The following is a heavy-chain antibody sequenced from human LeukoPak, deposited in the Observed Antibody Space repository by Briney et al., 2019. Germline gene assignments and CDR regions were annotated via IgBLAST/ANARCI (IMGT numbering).Heavy chain of an antibody. CDR1: GGSISSYY. V-gene: IGHV4-59*08. CDR2: IYYSGST. D-gene: IGHD3-22*01. Sequence: PSETLSLTCTVSGGSISSYYWSWIRQPPGKGLEWIGYIYYSGSTNYNPSLKSRVTISVDTSKNQFSLKLSSVTAADTAVYYCAGQKYYYDSSGYLGLGYYFDYWGQGTLVTVSS. J-gene: IGHJ4*02. CDR3: AGQKYYYDSSGYLGLGYYFDY.